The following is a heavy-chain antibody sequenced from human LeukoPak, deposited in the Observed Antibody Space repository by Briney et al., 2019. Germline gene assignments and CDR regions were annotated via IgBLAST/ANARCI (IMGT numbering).Heavy chain of an antibody. CDR2: ISYDGSNK. CDR1: GFTFSSYG. Sequence: PGRSLRLSCAASGFTFSSYGMHWVRQAPGKGLEWVAVISYDGSNKYYADSVKGRFTISRDNSKNTLYLQMNSLRAEDTAVYYCARAPDYYDSSGHQGFDWGQGTLVTVSS. J-gene: IGHJ4*02. CDR3: ARAPDYYDSSGHQGFD. D-gene: IGHD3-22*01. V-gene: IGHV3-30*19.